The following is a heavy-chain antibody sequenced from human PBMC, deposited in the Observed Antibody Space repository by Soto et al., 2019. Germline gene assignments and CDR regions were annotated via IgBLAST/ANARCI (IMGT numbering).Heavy chain of an antibody. Sequence: QLQLQESGSRLVKPSQTLSLTCAVSGGSISRAGYSWSWIRQSPGKGLEWIGYIYTSGSTFYNPFLKSRLTISGDRSKNQLSLQLNSVTAADTAVYYCASSRVVTTYFDYWGQGTLVTVSS. CDR2: IYTSGST. D-gene: IGHD2-21*02. CDR3: ASSRVVTTYFDY. CDR1: GGSISRAGYS. J-gene: IGHJ4*02. V-gene: IGHV4-30-2*06.